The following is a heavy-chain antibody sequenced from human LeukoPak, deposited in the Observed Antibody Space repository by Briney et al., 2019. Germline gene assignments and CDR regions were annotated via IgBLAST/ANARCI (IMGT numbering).Heavy chain of an antibody. J-gene: IGHJ2*01. CDR1: GGTFSSYA. CDR2: IIPIFGTA. CDR3: AREGDYYYDSSGPRGDWYFDL. D-gene: IGHD3-22*01. Sequence: ASVKVSCKASGGTFSSYAISWVRQAPGQGLEWMGGIIPIFGTANYAQKFQGRVTITADESTSTAYMELSSLRSEDTAVYYCAREGDYYYDSSGPRGDWYFDLWGRGTLVTVSS. V-gene: IGHV1-69*13.